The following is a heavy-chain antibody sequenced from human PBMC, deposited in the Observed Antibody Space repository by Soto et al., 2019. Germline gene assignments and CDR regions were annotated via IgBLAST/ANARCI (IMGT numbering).Heavy chain of an antibody. CDR1: GFSISSFVYY. CDR3: EREQGWPMIVVVNNYSGWLDH. J-gene: IGHJ5*02. Sequence: PSGTLCLTCTVSGFSISSFVYYWGCIRQRPGKGLEVIVYIYYSVSTYYNPSLKSRVTISVDTSKNQFSLKLSSVTAADTAVYYCEREQGWPMIVVVNNYSGWLDHWGQGTMVTVSS. CDR2: IYYSVST. V-gene: IGHV4-31*03. D-gene: IGHD3-22*01.